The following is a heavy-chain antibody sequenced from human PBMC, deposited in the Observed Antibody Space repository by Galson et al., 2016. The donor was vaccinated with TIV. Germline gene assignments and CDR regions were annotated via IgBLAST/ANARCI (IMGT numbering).Heavy chain of an antibody. CDR1: EYTFIGHY. CDR2: INPNTGDT. V-gene: IGHV1-2*02. CDR3: ASVPTAVTGFYFDS. D-gene: IGHD2-21*02. J-gene: IGHJ4*02. Sequence: SVKVSCKASEYTFIGHYILWVRQAPEQGLEWMGWINPNTGDTKYEQKLQGRVIMTRDTSVNTAYVELRSLRSADTAVYYCASVPTAVTGFYFDSWGQGTLVAVSS.